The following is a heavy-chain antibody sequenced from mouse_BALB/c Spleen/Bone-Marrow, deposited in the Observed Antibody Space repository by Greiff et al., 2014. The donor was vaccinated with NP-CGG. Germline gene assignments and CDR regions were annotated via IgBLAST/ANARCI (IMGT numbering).Heavy chain of an antibody. D-gene: IGHD4-1*01. Sequence: LVESGPELVKPGASVKISCKASGYTFTDYYVNWVKQKPGQGLEWIGWIYPGSGNSKYNEKFKGKATLTVDTSSSTAYMQLSSLTSEDTAVYFCSRNWFFDYWGQGTTLTVSS. CDR2: IYPGSGNS. CDR3: SRNWFFDY. V-gene: IGHV1-84*02. J-gene: IGHJ2*01. CDR1: GYTFTDYY.